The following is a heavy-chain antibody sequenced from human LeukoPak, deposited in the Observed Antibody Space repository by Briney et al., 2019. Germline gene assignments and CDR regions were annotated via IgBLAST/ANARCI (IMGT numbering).Heavy chain of an antibody. CDR1: VYTLTNYH. CDR2: MNPNKGDS. J-gene: IGHJ4*02. D-gene: IGHD6-25*01. CDR3: ARTTSFTASGYDY. V-gene: IGHV1-8*03. Sequence: GSVTVSCKASVYTLTNYHINWVRQATGQGLEWMGWMNPNKGDSGYAQKFQGRVTITRETSISTSYMELRSLRSDDTAVYFCARTTSFTASGYDYWGQGTLATVSS.